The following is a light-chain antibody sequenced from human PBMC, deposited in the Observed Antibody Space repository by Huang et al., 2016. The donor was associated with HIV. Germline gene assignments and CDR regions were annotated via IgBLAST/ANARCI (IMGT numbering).Light chain of an antibody. V-gene: IGKV1-NL1*01. CDR1: QVISNS. CDR2: AAY. J-gene: IGKJ5*01. CDR3: QQYYITPPIA. Sequence: DIQMTQSPSSLSASVGDRVTITCRASQVISNSLAWYQQKPGKAPKLLRFAAYRLEGGVPSRFSGGVSGTDYTLTISSLQPEDFATYYCQQYYITPPIAFGQGTRLEIK.